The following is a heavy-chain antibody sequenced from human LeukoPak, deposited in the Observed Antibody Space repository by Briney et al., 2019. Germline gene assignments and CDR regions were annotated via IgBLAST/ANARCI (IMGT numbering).Heavy chain of an antibody. D-gene: IGHD6-13*01. CDR2: IYYSGST. V-gene: IGHV4-59*01. J-gene: IGHJ4*02. CDR3: AREGSSWSFDY. CDR1: GGSISSYY. Sequence: SETLSLTCTVSGGSISSYYWSWIRQPPGKGLEWIGYIYYSGSTNYNPPLKSRVTISVDTSKNQFSLKLSSVTAADTAVYYCAREGSSWSFDYWGQGTLVTVSS.